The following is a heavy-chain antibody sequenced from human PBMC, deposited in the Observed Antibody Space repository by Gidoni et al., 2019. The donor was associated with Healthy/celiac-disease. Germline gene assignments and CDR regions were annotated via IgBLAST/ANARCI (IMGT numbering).Heavy chain of an antibody. D-gene: IGHD3-10*01. J-gene: IGHJ4*02. CDR2: ISSSSSYT. V-gene: IGHV3-21*01. Sequence: EVQLVESGGGLVKPGGSLRLSCAASGFTFSSYSMNWVRQAPGKGLEWVSSISSSSSYTYYADSVKGRFTISRDNAKNSLYLQMNSLRAEDTAVYYCARYYYGSAGGYYFDYWGQGTLVTVSS. CDR3: ARYYYGSAGGYYFDY. CDR1: GFTFSSYS.